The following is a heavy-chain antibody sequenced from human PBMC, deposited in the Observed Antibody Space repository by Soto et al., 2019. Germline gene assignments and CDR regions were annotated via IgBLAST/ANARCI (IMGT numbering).Heavy chain of an antibody. D-gene: IGHD2-15*01. J-gene: IGHJ3*02. CDR3: AREPRYCRGGSCSITGDAYDI. CDR1: GFIISDTY. CDR2: ISNRGDT. V-gene: IGHV3-66*01. Sequence: GGSLRLSCTASGFIISDTYVNWVRQAPGKGLEWVSVISNRGDTHYADSVRGRFSLSRDISDNTLHLQMNNLRVEDTAVYYCAREPRYCRGGSCSITGDAYDIWGQGTMVTVS.